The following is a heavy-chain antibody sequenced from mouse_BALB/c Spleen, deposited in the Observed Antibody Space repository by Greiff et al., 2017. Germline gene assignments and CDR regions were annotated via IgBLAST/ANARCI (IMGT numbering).Heavy chain of an antibody. CDR3: ASGDYYGSSYEGDY. D-gene: IGHD1-1*01. V-gene: IGHV14-1*02. Sequence: EVQLQESGAELVRPGALVKLSCKASGFNIKDYYMHWVKQRPEQGLEWIGWIDPENGNTIYDPKFQGKASITADTSSNTAYLQLSSLTSEDTAVYYCASGDYYGSSYEGDYWGQGTSVTVSS. CDR1: GFNIKDYY. J-gene: IGHJ4*01. CDR2: IDPENGNT.